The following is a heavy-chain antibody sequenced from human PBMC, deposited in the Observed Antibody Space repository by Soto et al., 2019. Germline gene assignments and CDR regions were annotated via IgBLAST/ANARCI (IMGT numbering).Heavy chain of an antibody. Sequence: SLRLSCAASGFTFSSYGMHWVRQAPGKGLEWVAVISYDGSNKYYADSVKGRFTISRDNSKNTLYLQMNSMRAEDTAVYYCARSTRFYYFDYWGQGTLVTVS. CDR2: ISYDGSNK. V-gene: IGHV3-30*03. D-gene: IGHD3-3*01. CDR1: GFTFSSYG. CDR3: ARSTRFYYFDY. J-gene: IGHJ4*02.